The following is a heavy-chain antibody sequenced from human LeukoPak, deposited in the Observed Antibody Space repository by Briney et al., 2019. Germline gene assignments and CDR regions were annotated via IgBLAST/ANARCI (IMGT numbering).Heavy chain of an antibody. J-gene: IGHJ4*02. D-gene: IGHD3-10*01. CDR1: GFTFSSYA. V-gene: IGHV3-30*04. CDR3: AKERNYYGSGSSTDFDF. CDR2: ISYDGTNK. Sequence: PGGSLRLSCAASGFTFSSYAMHWVRQAPGKGLEWVAVISYDGTNKYYADDSVKGRFTISRDNSRDTLYLQMNSLSAEDTAVYYCAKERNYYGSGSSTDFDFWGQGTLVTVSS.